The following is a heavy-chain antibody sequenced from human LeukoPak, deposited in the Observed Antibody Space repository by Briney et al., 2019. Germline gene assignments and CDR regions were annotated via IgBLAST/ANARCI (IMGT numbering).Heavy chain of an antibody. Sequence: GGSLRLSCAASGFTFSSYGMHWVRQAPGKGLEWVAVIWYDGSNKYYADSVKGRFTVSRDNSKNTLYLQMNSLRAEDTALYYCAKDMALTGSGSYPFDYWGQGTLVTVSS. CDR3: AKDMALTGSGSYPFDY. J-gene: IGHJ4*02. CDR1: GFTFSSYG. V-gene: IGHV3-30*02. CDR2: IWYDGSNK. D-gene: IGHD1-26*01.